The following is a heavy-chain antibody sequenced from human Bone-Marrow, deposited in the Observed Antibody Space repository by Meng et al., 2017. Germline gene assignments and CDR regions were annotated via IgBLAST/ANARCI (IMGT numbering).Heavy chain of an antibody. J-gene: IGHJ3*02. Sequence: SGPTLVKPTETLTLTCTVSGFSLSNARMGVSWIRQPPGKALEWLAHIFSNDEKSYSTSLKSRLTISKDTSKSQVVLTMTNMDPVDTATYYCARIWSAHYSWGRFADAFDIWGQGTMVTVSS. CDR2: IFSNDEK. CDR1: GFSLSNARMG. D-gene: IGHD5-18*01. CDR3: ARIWSAHYSWGRFADAFDI. V-gene: IGHV2-26*01.